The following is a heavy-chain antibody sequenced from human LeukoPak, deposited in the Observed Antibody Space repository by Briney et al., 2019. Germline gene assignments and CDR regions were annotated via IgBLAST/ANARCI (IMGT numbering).Heavy chain of an antibody. V-gene: IGHV4-39*07. Sequence: SETLSLTCTVSGGSISSSPYYWGWIRQPPGKGLEWIGSIYYSGTTHYNPSLESRVTISVDTSKNQFSLRLASVTAADTAIYYCAKGAGGFSYYNWFDPWGQGTLVTVSS. D-gene: IGHD5-18*01. CDR2: IYYSGTT. CDR3: AKGAGGFSYYNWFDP. CDR1: GGSISSSPYY. J-gene: IGHJ5*02.